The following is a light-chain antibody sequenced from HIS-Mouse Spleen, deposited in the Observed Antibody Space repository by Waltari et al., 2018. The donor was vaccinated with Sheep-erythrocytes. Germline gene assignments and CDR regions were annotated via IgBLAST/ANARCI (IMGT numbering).Light chain of an antibody. CDR3: QAWDSSTAWNVV. J-gene: IGLJ2*01. V-gene: IGLV3-1*01. Sequence: SYELTQPPSVSVSPGQTASITCSGDKLGDKYACWYQQKPGQCPVLVIYQDSKRPSGIPERFSGANSGNTATLTISGTQAMDEADYYCQAWDSSTAWNVVFGGGTKLTVL. CDR1: KLGDKY. CDR2: QDS.